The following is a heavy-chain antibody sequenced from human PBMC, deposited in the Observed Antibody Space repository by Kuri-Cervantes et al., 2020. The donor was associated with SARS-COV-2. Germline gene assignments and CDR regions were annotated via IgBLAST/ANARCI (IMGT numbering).Heavy chain of an antibody. J-gene: IGHJ6*02. D-gene: IGHD2-2*01. CDR3: AKGWGGYCSSTSCYYYYYGMDV. CDR2: IYYSGST. V-gene: IGHV4-30-4*01. Sequence: LRLSCTVSGGSISSGDYYWSWIRQPPGKGLEWIGYIYYSGSTYYNPSPKSRVTISVDTSKNQFSLKLSSVTATATAVYYCAKGWGGYCSSTSCYYYYYGMDVWGQGTTVTVSS. CDR1: GGSISSGDYY.